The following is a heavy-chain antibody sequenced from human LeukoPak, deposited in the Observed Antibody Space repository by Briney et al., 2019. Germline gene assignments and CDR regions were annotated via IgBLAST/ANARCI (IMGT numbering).Heavy chain of an antibody. Sequence: SVKVSCKASGGTFSSYAISWVRQAPGQGLEWMGGIIPIFGTANYAQKFQGRVTITADKSTSTAYMELSSLRSEDTAVYYCAKSLDCSGGSCYPRYNWFDPWGQGTLVTVSS. J-gene: IGHJ5*02. D-gene: IGHD2-15*01. CDR1: GGTFSSYA. CDR2: IIPIFGTA. V-gene: IGHV1-69*06. CDR3: AKSLDCSGGSCYPRYNWFDP.